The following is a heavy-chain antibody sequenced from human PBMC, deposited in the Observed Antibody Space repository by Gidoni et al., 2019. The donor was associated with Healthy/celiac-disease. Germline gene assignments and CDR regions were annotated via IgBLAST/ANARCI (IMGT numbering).Heavy chain of an antibody. V-gene: IGHV3-73*02. D-gene: IGHD3-22*01. CDR3: TSLVPTYYYDSSGSDV. CDR2: IRSKANSYAT. Sequence: EVQLVESGGGLVQPGVSLKLSCSASGFTFSGAARHWVRQASGKGLEWVGRIRSKANSYATAYAATVKGRFTISRDDSKNTAYLQMNSLKTEDTAVYYCTSLVPTYYYDSSGSDVWGQGTTVTVSS. CDR1: GFTFSGAA. J-gene: IGHJ6*02.